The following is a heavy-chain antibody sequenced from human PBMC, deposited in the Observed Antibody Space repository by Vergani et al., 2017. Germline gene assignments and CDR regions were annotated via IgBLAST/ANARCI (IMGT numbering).Heavy chain of an antibody. CDR3: ARDRFSGDLLGLVSYMDL. V-gene: IGHV3-23*01. CDR1: GFTFSAHA. D-gene: IGHD1-26*01. J-gene: IGHJ6*03. Sequence: EEQLLQSGGHLVQPGGSLRLSCAASGFTFSAHAMTWVRQGPGKGLEWVSAIRGSGGSTDYADSVKDRFTISRDNGKNRLFLQMNTVRAEDAAVYYCARDRFSGDLLGLVSYMDLWGKGTTVTVSS. CDR2: IRGSGGST.